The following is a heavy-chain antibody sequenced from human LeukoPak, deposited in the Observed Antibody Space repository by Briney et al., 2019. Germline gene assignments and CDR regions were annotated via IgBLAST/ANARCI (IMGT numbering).Heavy chain of an antibody. CDR3: ARRAYSSTANWFDP. V-gene: IGHV4-39*01. Sequence: SETLSLTCTVSGGSISSAGYYWGWIRQPPGKGLGWIGSIYYSGSTYYNPSLKSRVTISVDTSKNQFSLKLSSVTAADTAVYYCARRAYSSTANWFDPWGQGTLVTVSS. CDR2: IYYSGST. D-gene: IGHD6-13*01. J-gene: IGHJ5*02. CDR1: GGSISSAGYY.